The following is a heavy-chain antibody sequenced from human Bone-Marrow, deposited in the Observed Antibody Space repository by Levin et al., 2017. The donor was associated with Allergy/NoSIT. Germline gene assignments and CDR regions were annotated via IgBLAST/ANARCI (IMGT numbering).Heavy chain of an antibody. CDR3: ARNQLSDWYFDL. J-gene: IGHJ2*01. V-gene: IGHV3-21*01. Sequence: AGGSLRLSCAASGFTFSSYSMNWVRQAPGKGLEWVSCISSNSVYTYYADSVKGRFTISRDNAKNSLYLQMNSLRADDTAVYYCARNQLSDWYFDLWGRGTLVTVSS. CDR2: ISSNSVYT. CDR1: GFTFSSYS. D-gene: IGHD2-2*01.